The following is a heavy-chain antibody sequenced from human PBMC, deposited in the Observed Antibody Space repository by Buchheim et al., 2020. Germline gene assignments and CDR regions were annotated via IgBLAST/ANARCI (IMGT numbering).Heavy chain of an antibody. V-gene: IGHV3-15*01. CDR3: TTDRVLTGTILERNYYYYYMDV. Sequence: EVQLLESGGGLVQPGGSLRLSCAASGFTFSSYAMSWVRQAPGKGLEWVGRIKSKTDGGPTDHAAPVKGRFTISRDDSKNTLFLQMNSLKTEDTAVYYCTTDRVLTGTILERNYYYYYMDVWGKGTT. CDR1: GFTFSSYA. J-gene: IGHJ6*03. CDR2: IKSKTDGGPT. D-gene: IGHD1-7*01.